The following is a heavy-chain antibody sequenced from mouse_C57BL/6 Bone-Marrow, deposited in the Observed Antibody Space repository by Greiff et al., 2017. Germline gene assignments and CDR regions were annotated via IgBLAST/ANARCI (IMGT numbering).Heavy chain of an antibody. Sequence: EVQLVESGGGLVKPGGSLKLSCAASGFTFSSYAMSWVRQTPDKRLEWVATISDGGSYTYYPDNVKGRFTISRDNAKNNLYLQMSHLKTEDTAMYYCARDITTVVYFDVWGTGTTVTVSS. CDR3: ARDITTVVYFDV. CDR1: GFTFSSYA. D-gene: IGHD1-1*01. CDR2: ISDGGSYT. J-gene: IGHJ1*03. V-gene: IGHV5-4*01.